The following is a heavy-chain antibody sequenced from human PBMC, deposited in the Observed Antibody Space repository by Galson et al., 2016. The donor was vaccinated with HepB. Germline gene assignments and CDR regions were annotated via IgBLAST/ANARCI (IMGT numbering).Heavy chain of an antibody. V-gene: IGHV5-51*01. CDR1: GYSFPNYW. CDR2: IYPADSDA. CDR3: ARHRYRGRYFWVD. Sequence: QSGAEVKKPRESLKISCKASGYSFPNYWIGWVRQMPGKGLEWVGIIYPADSDARYSPSFQGQVTISADKSVSTAYLQWNSLQASDPAMYYCARHRYRGRYFWVDCGQGTLVTVSS. J-gene: IGHJ4*02. D-gene: IGHD1-26*01.